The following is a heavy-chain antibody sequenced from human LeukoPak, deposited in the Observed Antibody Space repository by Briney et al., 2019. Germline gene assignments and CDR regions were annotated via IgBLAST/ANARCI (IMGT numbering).Heavy chain of an antibody. CDR3: ARGQGTVTTH. V-gene: IGHV4-34*01. J-gene: IGHJ4*02. D-gene: IGHD4-17*01. CDR1: GGSFSGYY. CDR2: INHSGSA. Sequence: KPSETLSLTCAVSGGSFSGYYWTWIRQTPGKGLEWIGEINHSGSANYNPSLKSRVTISLDTSKNQFSLKLSSVTAADTAVYYCARGQGTVTTHWGQGTLVTVSS.